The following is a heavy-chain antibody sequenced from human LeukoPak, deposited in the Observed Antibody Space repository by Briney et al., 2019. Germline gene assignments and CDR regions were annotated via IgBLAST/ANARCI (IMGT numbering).Heavy chain of an antibody. D-gene: IGHD2-15*01. V-gene: IGHV3-74*01. Sequence: PGGSLRLSCAASGFTFSSYWMYWVRRVPGKGLVWVSRIKTDGTTTNYADPVQGRFTVSRDNAKSTLYLQMNSLRAEDTAVYFCTRDYCAGGSCFSGPGYWGQGTLVTVSS. CDR3: TRDYCAGGSCFSGPGY. CDR1: GFTFSSYW. CDR2: IKTDGTTT. J-gene: IGHJ4*02.